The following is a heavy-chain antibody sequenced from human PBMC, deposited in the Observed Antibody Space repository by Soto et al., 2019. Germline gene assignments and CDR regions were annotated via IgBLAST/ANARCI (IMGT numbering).Heavy chain of an antibody. CDR2: INHSGST. Sequence: PSETLSLTCAVYGGSFSGYYWSWIRQPPGKGLEWIGEINHSGSTNYNPSLKSRVTISVDTSKNQFSLKLSSVTAAVTAVYYCARGQVAAAGTGFRWFDPWGQGTLVTV. D-gene: IGHD6-13*01. CDR1: GGSFSGYY. V-gene: IGHV4-34*01. CDR3: ARGQVAAAGTGFRWFDP. J-gene: IGHJ5*02.